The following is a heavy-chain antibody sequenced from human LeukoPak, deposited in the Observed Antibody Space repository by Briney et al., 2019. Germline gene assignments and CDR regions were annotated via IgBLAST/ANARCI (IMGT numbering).Heavy chain of an antibody. CDR1: GYSITSGYY. V-gene: IGHV4-38-2*01. D-gene: IGHD2-2*01. Sequence: SETLSLTSAVSGYSITSGYYGGWIRQPPGKGLEWIGSIYHSGSTYYNPSLKTRVTMSVDTSKNQFSLKLSSVTAADTAVYYCARLYLRDHCSSTSCYGLYFDYWGQGTLVTVSS. J-gene: IGHJ4*02. CDR2: IYHSGST. CDR3: ARLYLRDHCSSTSCYGLYFDY.